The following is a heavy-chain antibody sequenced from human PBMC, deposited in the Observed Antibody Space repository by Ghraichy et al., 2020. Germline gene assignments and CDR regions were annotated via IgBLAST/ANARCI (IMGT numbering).Heavy chain of an antibody. CDR3: ARVPRCPSGFSDCSGYYWEMRWFDP. CDR2: MHHGGNT. J-gene: IGHJ5*02. D-gene: IGHD3-22*01. Sequence: SETLSLTCAVSGASISSSDWWTWVRQPPGKGLEWLAEMHHGGNTNYNPSIRSRVTISLDKSRNLLSLNVKSVTAADTAVYFCARVPRCPSGFSDCSGYYWEMRWFDPWGRGTLVTVAS. V-gene: IGHV4-4*02. CDR1: GASISSSDW.